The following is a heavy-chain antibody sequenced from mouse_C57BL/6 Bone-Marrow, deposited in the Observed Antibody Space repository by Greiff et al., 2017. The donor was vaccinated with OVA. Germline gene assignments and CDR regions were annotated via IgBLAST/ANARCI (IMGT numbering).Heavy chain of an antibody. D-gene: IGHD2-4*01. Sequence: QVQLKESGPELVKPGASVKISCKASGYAFSSSWMNWVKQRPGKGLEWIGRIYPGDGDTNYNGKFKGKATLTADKSSSTAYMQLSSLTSEGSAVYFCAREGDYDYDGDWFAYWGQGTLVTVSA. J-gene: IGHJ3*01. CDR2: IYPGDGDT. CDR1: GYAFSSSW. V-gene: IGHV1-82*01. CDR3: AREGDYDYDGDWFAY.